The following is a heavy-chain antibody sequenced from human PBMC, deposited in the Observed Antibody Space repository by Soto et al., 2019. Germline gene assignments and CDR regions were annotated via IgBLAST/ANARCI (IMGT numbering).Heavy chain of an antibody. D-gene: IGHD1-26*01. J-gene: IGHJ4*02. V-gene: IGHV4-39*01. CDR3: ARHSSGNSVDY. Sequence: SETLSLTCTVSGGSISSSSYYWGWIRQPPGKGLEWIGSIYYSGSTYYNPSLKSRVTISVDTSKNQFSLKLSSVTAADTAVYYCARHSSGNSVDYWGQGTLVTVS. CDR1: GGSISSSSYY. CDR2: IYYSGST.